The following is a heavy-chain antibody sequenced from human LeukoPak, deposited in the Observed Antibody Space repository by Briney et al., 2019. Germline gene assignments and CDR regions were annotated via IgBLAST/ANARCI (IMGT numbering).Heavy chain of an antibody. CDR2: IYSGGST. V-gene: IGHV3-66*02. CDR1: GFTVSSNY. Sequence: GGSLRLSCAASGFTVSSNYMSWVRQAPGKGLEWVSVIYSGGSTYYADSVKGRFTISRDNSKNTLYLQMNSLRAEDTAVYYCARDLREEHRAFDIWGQGTMVTVSS. D-gene: IGHD1-14*01. J-gene: IGHJ3*02. CDR3: ARDLREEHRAFDI.